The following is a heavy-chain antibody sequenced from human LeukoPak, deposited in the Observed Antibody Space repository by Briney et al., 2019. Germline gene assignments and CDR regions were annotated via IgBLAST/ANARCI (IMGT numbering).Heavy chain of an antibody. V-gene: IGHV4-59*01. D-gene: IGHD3-10*01. J-gene: IGHJ5*02. CDR3: ASSNLGSLGQFDP. CDR2: IYDSGGS. Sequence: SETLSLTCTVSGGSISDYYWSWIRQPPGQGLEWIGVIYDSGGSNYNPSLKSRVTISVDTSKKEVSLKLRSVTAADTAVYYCASSNLGSLGQFDPWGQGTLVTVSS. CDR1: GGSISDYY.